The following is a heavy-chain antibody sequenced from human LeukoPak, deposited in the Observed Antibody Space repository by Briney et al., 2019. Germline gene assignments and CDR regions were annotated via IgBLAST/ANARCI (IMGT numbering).Heavy chain of an antibody. CDR3: ARLYYYGSGSYEWFDP. D-gene: IGHD3-10*01. CDR1: GGSFGGYY. V-gene: IGHV4-34*01. J-gene: IGHJ5*02. Sequence: SETLSLTCAVYGGSFGGYYWSWIRQPPGKGLEWIGEINHSGSTNYNPSLKSRVTISVDTSKNQFSLKLSSVTAADTAVYYCARLYYYGSGSYEWFDPWGQGTLVTVSS. CDR2: INHSGST.